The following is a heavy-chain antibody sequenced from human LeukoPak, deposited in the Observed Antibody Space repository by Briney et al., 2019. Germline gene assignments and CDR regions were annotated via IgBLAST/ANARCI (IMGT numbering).Heavy chain of an antibody. D-gene: IGHD6-19*01. CDR2: VSGSGVGR. J-gene: IGHJ4*02. CDR3: AKTPDVVIEVIGTTFDS. CDR1: GFTFSSYE. Sequence: GGSLRLSCAASGFTFSSYEMNWVRQAPGKGLEWVSTVSGSGVGRYYSESVKGRFTISRDNSNNTLYLQLNSLRVEDTGTYFCAKTPDVVIEVIGTTFDSWGQGTLVTVSA. V-gene: IGHV3-23*01.